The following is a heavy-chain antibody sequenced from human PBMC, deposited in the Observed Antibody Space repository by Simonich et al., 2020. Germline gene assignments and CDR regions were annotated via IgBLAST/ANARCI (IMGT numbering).Heavy chain of an antibody. CDR2: NSSRGSTI. D-gene: IGHD3-9*01. CDR3: ASDGAYDTVVTGAY. J-gene: IGHJ4*02. CDR1: GFTFSSYE. V-gene: IGHV3-48*03. Sequence: EVQLVESGGGLVQPGGSLRLSCAASGFTFSSYEMNWVRQAPGKGRDWVSYNSSRGSTIYYADSGKGRFTISRDNAKNSLYLQMNSLRAEDTAVYYCASDGAYDTVVTGAYWGQGTLVTVSS.